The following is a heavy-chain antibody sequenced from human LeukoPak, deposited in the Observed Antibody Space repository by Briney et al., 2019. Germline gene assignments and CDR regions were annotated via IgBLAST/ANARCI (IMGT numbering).Heavy chain of an antibody. V-gene: IGHV3-48*03. D-gene: IGHD6-19*01. Sequence: GGSLRLSCAASGFTFSSYEMDWVRQAPGKGLEWVSYISSSGSTIYYADSVKGRFTISRDNAKNSLYQQMNSLRAEDTAVYYCARDGGWSISPYYYYYGMDVWGQGTTVTVSS. CDR1: GFTFSSYE. CDR2: ISSSGSTI. J-gene: IGHJ6*02. CDR3: ARDGGWSISPYYYYYGMDV.